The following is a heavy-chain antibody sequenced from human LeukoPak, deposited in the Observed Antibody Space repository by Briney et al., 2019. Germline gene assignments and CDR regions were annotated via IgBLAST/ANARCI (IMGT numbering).Heavy chain of an antibody. CDR2: INPNSGGT. V-gene: IGHV1-2*02. CDR3: AAWNDGVGAFDI. CDR1: GYTFTGYY. Sequence: ASVKVSCKASGYTFTGYYMHWVRQAPGQGLEWMGWINPNSGGTNYAQKFQGRVTMTRDTSISTAYMELSRLRSDDTAVYYCAAWNDGVGAFDIWGQGTMVTVSS. D-gene: IGHD1-1*01. J-gene: IGHJ3*02.